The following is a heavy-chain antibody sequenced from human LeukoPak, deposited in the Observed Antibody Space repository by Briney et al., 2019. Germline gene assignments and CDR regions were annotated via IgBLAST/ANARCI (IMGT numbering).Heavy chain of an antibody. J-gene: IGHJ6*03. CDR2: ISSSSSYI. CDR3: ARTGAPSSYYYYYMDV. D-gene: IGHD4/OR15-4a*01. Sequence: GGSLRLSCAASGFAFSSYSMNWVRQAPGKGLEWVSSISSSSSYIYYADSVKGRFTISRDNAKNSLYLQMNSLRAEDTAVYYSARTGAPSSYYYYYMDVWGKGTTVTVSS. CDR1: GFAFSSYS. V-gene: IGHV3-21*01.